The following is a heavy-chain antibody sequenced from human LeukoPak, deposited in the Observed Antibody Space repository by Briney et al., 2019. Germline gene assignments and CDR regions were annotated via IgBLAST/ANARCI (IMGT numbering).Heavy chain of an antibody. Sequence: GASVKVSCKASGGTFSSYGFSWVRQAPGQGLEWMGGIIPIFGTSNYAHKFQGRVTITTDESTSTAYMELSSLRSEDTAVYYCVLYYYDSSGCYHFDNWGQGTLVTVSS. D-gene: IGHD3-22*01. CDR3: VLYYYDSSGCYHFDN. CDR1: GGTFSSYG. J-gene: IGHJ4*02. V-gene: IGHV1-69*05. CDR2: IIPIFGTS.